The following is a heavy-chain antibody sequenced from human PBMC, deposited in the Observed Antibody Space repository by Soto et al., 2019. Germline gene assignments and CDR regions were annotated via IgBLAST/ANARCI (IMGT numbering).Heavy chain of an antibody. CDR3: ARDYGDSYGDAFDI. J-gene: IGHJ3*02. V-gene: IGHV4-31*03. CDR2: IYYSGST. D-gene: IGHD4-17*01. Sequence: SETLSLTCTVSGGSISSGGYYWSWIRQHPGKGLEWIGYIYYSGSTYYNPSLKSRVTISVDTSKNQFSLKLSSVTAAVTAVYYCARDYGDSYGDAFDIWGQGTMVTVSS. CDR1: GGSISSGGYY.